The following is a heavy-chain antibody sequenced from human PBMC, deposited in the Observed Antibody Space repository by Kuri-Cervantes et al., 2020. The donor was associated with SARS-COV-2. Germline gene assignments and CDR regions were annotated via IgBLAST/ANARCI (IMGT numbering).Heavy chain of an antibody. CDR1: GGSFSSYY. D-gene: IGHD3-9*01. CDR2: IYYSGST. J-gene: IGHJ5*02. CDR3: ARGKYYDILTGYYYWFDP. V-gene: IGHV4-59*01. Sequence: SQTLSLTCAVCGGSFSSYYWGWIRQPPGKGLEWIGSIYYSGSTNYNPSLKSRVTISVDTSKNQFSLKLSSVTAADTAVYYCARGKYYDILTGYYYWFDPWGQGTLVTVSS.